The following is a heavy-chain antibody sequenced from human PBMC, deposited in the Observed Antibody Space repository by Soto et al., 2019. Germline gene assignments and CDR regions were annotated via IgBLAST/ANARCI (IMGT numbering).Heavy chain of an antibody. J-gene: IGHJ6*02. D-gene: IGHD6-19*01. CDR1: GFTFSSYS. CDR2: ISSSSSTI. V-gene: IGHV3-48*02. CDR3: ARDPGRAVAGIPVAYYYGMDV. Sequence: GGSLRLSCAASGFTFSSYSMNWVRQAPGKGLEWVSYISSSSSTIYYADSVKGRFTISRDNAKNSLYLQMNSLRDEDTAVYYCARDPGRAVAGIPVAYYYGMDVWGQGTTVTVSS.